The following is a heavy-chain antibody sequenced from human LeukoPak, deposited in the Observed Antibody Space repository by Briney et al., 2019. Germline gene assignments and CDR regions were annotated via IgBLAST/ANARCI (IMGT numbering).Heavy chain of an antibody. CDR1: GYTFTSYG. D-gene: IGHD3-9*01. CDR2: ISAYNGNT. Sequence: ASVKVSCKASGYTFTSYGISWVRQAPGQGLEWMGWISAYNGNTNYAQKFQGRVTMTRDTSISTAYMELSRLRSDDTAVYYCARDDILTGSRWFDPWGQGTLVTVSS. CDR3: ARDDILTGSRWFDP. J-gene: IGHJ5*02. V-gene: IGHV1-18*01.